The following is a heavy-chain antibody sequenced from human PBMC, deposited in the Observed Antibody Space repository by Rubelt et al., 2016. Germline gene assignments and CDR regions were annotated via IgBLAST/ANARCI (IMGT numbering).Heavy chain of an antibody. Sequence: ADSVKCRFTISRENAKNSLYLQMNSLRAEDTAVYYCARARPYYDFWSGSPPPRYGMDVWGQGTTVTVSS. V-gene: IGHV3/OR16-10*01. D-gene: IGHD3-3*01. J-gene: IGHJ6*02. CDR3: ARARPYYDFWSGSPPPRYGMDV.